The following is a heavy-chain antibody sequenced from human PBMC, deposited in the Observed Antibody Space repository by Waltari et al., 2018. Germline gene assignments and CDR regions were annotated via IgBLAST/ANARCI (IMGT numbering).Heavy chain of an antibody. J-gene: IGHJ4*02. Sequence: QVQLVESGGGVVQPGRSLRLSCAASGFTFSSYGMHWVRQAPGKGLEWVAVRGYDGSNKYYADTVKGRFTISRDNSKNTLYLQMNSLGAEDTAVYYCARDGSKATVTFDYWGQGTLVTVSS. CDR3: ARDGSKATVTFDY. V-gene: IGHV3-33*01. CDR2: RGYDGSNK. CDR1: GFTFSSYG. D-gene: IGHD4-17*01.